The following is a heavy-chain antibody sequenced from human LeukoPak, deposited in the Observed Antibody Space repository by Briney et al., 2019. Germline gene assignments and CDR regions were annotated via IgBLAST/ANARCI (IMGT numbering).Heavy chain of an antibody. J-gene: IGHJ4*02. CDR2: IYYSGST. V-gene: IGHV4-39*01. CDR3: ARHARIVGAIDY. Sequence: SETLSLTCTVSGGSISSSSYYWGWIRQPPGKGLEWIGSIYYSGSTYYNPSLKSRVTISVDTSKNQLSLKLSSVTAADTAVYYCARHARIVGAIDYWGQGTLVTVSS. D-gene: IGHD1-26*01. CDR1: GGSISSSSYY.